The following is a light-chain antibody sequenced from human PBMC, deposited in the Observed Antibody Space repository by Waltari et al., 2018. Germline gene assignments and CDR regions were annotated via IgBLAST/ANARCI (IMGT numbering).Light chain of an antibody. CDR1: QSLVQSDGNTF. V-gene: IGKV2-30*02. CDR3: LQSSQWPYA. J-gene: IGKJ2*01. Sequence: DVVMTPSPLSLPATLGQPASISCWSGQSLVQSDGNTFFNWFHQRPGQSPRRRIYKVSNRESGVPDRFSGSGSGTDFTLKISRVEAEDVGIYYCLQSSQWPYAFGQGTKLEIK. CDR2: KVS.